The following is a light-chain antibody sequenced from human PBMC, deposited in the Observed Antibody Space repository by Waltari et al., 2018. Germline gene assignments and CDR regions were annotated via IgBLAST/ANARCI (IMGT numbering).Light chain of an antibody. CDR1: SSDIGTYNY. V-gene: IGLV2-23*01. CDR2: GVT. CDR3: CSYARSRTLL. Sequence: QSALTQPASVSGSPGQSTTISCTGTSSDIGTYNYVSWYQQYPGKAPQLMIRGVTNRPSGVSDRFSGSKSGNTASLTISGLQAEDEAVYYCCSYARSRTLLFGGGTELTVL. J-gene: IGLJ3*02.